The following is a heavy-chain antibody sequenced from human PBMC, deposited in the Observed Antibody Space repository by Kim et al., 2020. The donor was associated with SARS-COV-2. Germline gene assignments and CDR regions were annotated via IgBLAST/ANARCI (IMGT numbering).Heavy chain of an antibody. CDR3: ARNYGMDV. J-gene: IGHJ6*02. CDR1: GSTFTGSH. Sequence: ASVKVSCKASGSTFTGSHMQWVRQAPGQVLEWMGRINLYSGDTNYAQKFQGRVTLTRDTSISTAYMELTSLRSDDTAVYYCARNYGMDVWGRGTTVTVSS. V-gene: IGHV1-2*06. CDR2: INLYSGDT.